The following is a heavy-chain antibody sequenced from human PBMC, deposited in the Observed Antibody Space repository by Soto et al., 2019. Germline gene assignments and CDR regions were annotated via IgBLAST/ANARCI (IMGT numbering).Heavy chain of an antibody. Sequence: SETLSLTCTVSGGSISSGGYYWSWIRQHPGKGLEWIGYIYYGGSTYYNPSLKSRVTISVDTSKNQFSLKLSSVTAADTAVYYCARHYDSSGYNFDYWGQGTLVTVSS. CDR3: ARHYDSSGYNFDY. V-gene: IGHV4-31*03. J-gene: IGHJ4*02. CDR2: IYYGGST. CDR1: GGSISSGGYY. D-gene: IGHD3-22*01.